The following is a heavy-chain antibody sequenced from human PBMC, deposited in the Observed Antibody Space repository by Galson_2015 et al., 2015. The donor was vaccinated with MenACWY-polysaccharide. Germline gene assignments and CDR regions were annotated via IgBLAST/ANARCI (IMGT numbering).Heavy chain of an antibody. J-gene: IGHJ5*01. D-gene: IGHD4-11*01. V-gene: IGHV3-74*01. CDR3: ARFGGRISKYSNYGGLGLDS. Sequence: SLRLSCAASGFTFSNYWMYWVRQAPGKGLVWVSRISTEGITTSHADSVKGRFTISRDNAKNTVYLQMNSLRAEDTAGYYCARFGGRISKYSNYGGLGLDSWAQGSLVTVSS. CDR2: ISTEGITT. CDR1: GFTFSNYW.